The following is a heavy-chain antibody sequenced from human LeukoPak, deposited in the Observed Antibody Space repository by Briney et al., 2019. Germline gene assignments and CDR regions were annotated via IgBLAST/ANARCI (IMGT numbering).Heavy chain of an antibody. CDR2: IKQDGSEN. V-gene: IGHV3-7*03. J-gene: IGHJ6*02. Sequence: GGSLRLSCAASAFIFSDYWTIWVRQAPGKGLEWVANIKQDGSENYYVDSVKGRFTISRDNAKNSLYLQMSNLRAEDTAVYFCARGGGLDVWGQGATVTVSS. CDR3: ARGGGLDV. D-gene: IGHD3-16*01. CDR1: AFIFSDYW.